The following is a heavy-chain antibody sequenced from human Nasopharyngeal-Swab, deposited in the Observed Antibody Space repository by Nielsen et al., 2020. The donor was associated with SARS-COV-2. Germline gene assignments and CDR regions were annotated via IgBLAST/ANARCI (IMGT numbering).Heavy chain of an antibody. D-gene: IGHD3-22*01. CDR3: AHRTYYYDSSGYYYVWDFDY. V-gene: IGHV2-26*01. J-gene: IGHJ4*02. Sequence: WIRQPPGKALEWLAHIFSNDEKSYSTSPKSRLTITKDTSKNQVVLTMTNMDPVDTATYYCAHRTYYYDSSGYYYVWDFDYWGQGTLVTVSS. CDR2: IFSNDEK.